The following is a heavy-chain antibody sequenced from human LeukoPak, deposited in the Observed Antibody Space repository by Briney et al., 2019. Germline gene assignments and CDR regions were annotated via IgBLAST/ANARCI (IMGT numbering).Heavy chain of an antibody. CDR2: INPTGGST. Sequence: EAPVKVSCKASGYTFTSYYMHWVRQAPGQGLEWMGLINPTGGSTGYAQKFQGRVTMTRDMSTSTDYMELSSLRSEDTAIYYCARGQDGDYAFDIWGQGTMVTVSS. CDR1: GYTFTSYY. V-gene: IGHV1-46*01. D-gene: IGHD4-17*01. J-gene: IGHJ3*02. CDR3: ARGQDGDYAFDI.